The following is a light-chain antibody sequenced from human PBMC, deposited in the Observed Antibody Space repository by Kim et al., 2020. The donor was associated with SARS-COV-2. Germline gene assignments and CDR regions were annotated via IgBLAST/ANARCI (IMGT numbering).Light chain of an antibody. Sequence: EIVMTQSPATLSVSPGERATLSCRASQSVSSNLAWYQQKPGQAPRLLIYGASTRATGIPARFSGSGSGTEFTLTISSLQSEDLAVYYCQQYNNWPPYTFGQGTKLEI. CDR3: QQYNNWPPYT. CDR2: GAS. V-gene: IGKV3-15*01. J-gene: IGKJ2*01. CDR1: QSVSSN.